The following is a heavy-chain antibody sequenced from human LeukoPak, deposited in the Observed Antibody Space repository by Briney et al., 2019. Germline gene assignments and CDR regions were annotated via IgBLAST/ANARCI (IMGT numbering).Heavy chain of an antibody. CDR2: IRSKAYGGTT. D-gene: IGHD6-13*01. J-gene: IGHJ6*03. V-gene: IGHV3-49*04. Sequence: PGGSLRLSCTASGFTFGDYAMSWVRQAPGEGLEWVGLIRSKAYGGTTEYAASVKGRFTISRDDSKSIAYLQMNSLKTEDTAVYYCTLGFSSSSWYSGYYYYYYMDVWGKGTTVTISS. CDR1: GFTFGDYA. CDR3: TLGFSSSSWYSGYYYYYYMDV.